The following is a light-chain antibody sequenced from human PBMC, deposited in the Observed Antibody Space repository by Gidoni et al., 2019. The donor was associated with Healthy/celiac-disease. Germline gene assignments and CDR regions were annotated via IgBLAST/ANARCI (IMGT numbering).Light chain of an antibody. Sequence: EIVMTQSPATLSVSPGESATLSCRASQSVSSNLAWYQQKPGQAPRLLIYGASTRATGLPARFSGSGSGTEFTLTISSLQSEDFAVYYCQQYNNWLRGSFGQGTKLEIK. V-gene: IGKV3-15*01. CDR1: QSVSSN. CDR3: QQYNNWLRGS. J-gene: IGKJ2*04. CDR2: GAS.